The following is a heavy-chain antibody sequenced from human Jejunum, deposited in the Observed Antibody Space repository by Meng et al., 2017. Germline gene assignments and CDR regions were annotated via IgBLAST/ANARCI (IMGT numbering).Heavy chain of an antibody. CDR1: GLTVSNYY. V-gene: IGHV3-11*01. J-gene: IGHJ4*02. D-gene: IGHD3-10*01. CDR2: ISSSGSTK. Sequence: GRRGGWGGGLVKRGGSRKLSCVASGLTVSNYYMTRVSKARGKGLEEISYISSSGSTKFYAESVKGRFTISRDSAKNSVYLEMNSLRADDTAVDYCTRDNYGPLDFWGQGTLVTVSS. CDR3: TRDNYGPLDF.